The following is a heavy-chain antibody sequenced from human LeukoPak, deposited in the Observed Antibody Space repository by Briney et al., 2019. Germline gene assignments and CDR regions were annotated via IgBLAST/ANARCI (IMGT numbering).Heavy chain of an antibody. D-gene: IGHD1-14*01. Sequence: SGPTLVNPTQTLTLTCTFSGFSLSTSGVGVGWIRQPPGKALEWPALIYWNDDKRYSPSLKSRLTITKDTSKNQVVLTMTNMDPVDTATCYCALLPDPYYYYYMDVWGKGTTVTVSS. CDR2: IYWNDDK. CDR3: ALLPDPYYYYYMDV. V-gene: IGHV2-5*01. CDR1: GFSLSTSGVG. J-gene: IGHJ6*03.